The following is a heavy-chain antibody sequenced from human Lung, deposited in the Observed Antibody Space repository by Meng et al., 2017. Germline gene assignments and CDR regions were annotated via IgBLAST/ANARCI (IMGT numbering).Heavy chain of an antibody. V-gene: IGHV3-7*01. CDR2: IKNEGSEK. Sequence: GGSLRLSCAASGFTFSKYWMSWVRQAPGKGQEWVANIKNEGSEKNYVDSVKGRFTISRDNAKNSLFLQMNSLRAEHTAVYYCARDIPATAAAFDIWGQGTMVTVSS. CDR3: ARDIPATAAAFDI. D-gene: IGHD2-2*02. CDR1: GFTFSKYW. J-gene: IGHJ3*02.